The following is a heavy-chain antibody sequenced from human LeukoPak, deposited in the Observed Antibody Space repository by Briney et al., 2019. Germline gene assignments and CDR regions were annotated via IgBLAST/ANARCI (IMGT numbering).Heavy chain of an antibody. J-gene: IGHJ5*02. CDR3: ARGRRTFNDFWSPYTDNWFDP. CDR2: ISNNGGYT. CDR1: GFTFSSSA. Sequence: GGSLRLSCAASGFTFSSSAMSWVRQAPGKGLEWVSAISNNGGYTYYADSVQGRFTISRDNSKSTLCPQMNSLRAEDTAVYYCARGRRTFNDFWSPYTDNWFDPWGQGTLVIVSS. V-gene: IGHV3-23*01. D-gene: IGHD3/OR15-3a*01.